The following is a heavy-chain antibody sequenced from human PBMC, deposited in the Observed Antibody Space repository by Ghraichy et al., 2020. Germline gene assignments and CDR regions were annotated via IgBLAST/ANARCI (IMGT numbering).Heavy chain of an antibody. J-gene: IGHJ4*02. CDR2: ISSDGRHI. CDR1: GFNFNIYS. D-gene: IGHD1-26*01. Sequence: GGSLRLSCGASGFNFNIYSMNWVRQAPGNGLEWVSSISSDGRHIYYADSVRGRFTISRDNAQNTVFLQTNSPRGEDTAVYYCTRAGIVGATPAFDYWGQGTLVTVSS. V-gene: IGHV3-21*06. CDR3: TRAGIVGATPAFDY.